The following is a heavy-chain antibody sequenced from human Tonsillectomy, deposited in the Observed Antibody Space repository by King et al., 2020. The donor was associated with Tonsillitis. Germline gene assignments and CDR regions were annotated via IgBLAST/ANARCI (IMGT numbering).Heavy chain of an antibody. CDR1: GFTFSNAW. D-gene: IGHD4-17*01. V-gene: IGHV3-15*01. CDR2: IKSKTDGGTT. CDR3: ATDAYDYGDYPFDY. J-gene: IGHJ4*02. Sequence: VQLVESGGGLVKPGGSLRLSCAASGFTFSNAWMSWVRQAPGKGLEWVGRIKSKTDGGTTDYAAPVKGRFTISRDDSKNTLYLQMNSLKTEDTAVYYCATDAYDYGDYPFDYWGQGTLVTVSS.